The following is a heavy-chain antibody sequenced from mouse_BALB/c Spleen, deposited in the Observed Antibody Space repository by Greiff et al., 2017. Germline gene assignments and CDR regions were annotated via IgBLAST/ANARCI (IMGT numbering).Heavy chain of an antibody. Sequence: EVQLQQSGAELVKPGASVKLSCTASGFNIKDTYMHWVKQRPEQGLEWIGRIDPANGNTKYDPKFQGKATITADTSSNTAYLQLSSLTSEDTAVYYCALYRYDDYFDDWGQGTTLTVSS. CDR2: IDPANGNT. CDR3: ALYRYDDYFDD. D-gene: IGHD2-14*01. J-gene: IGHJ2*01. V-gene: IGHV14-3*02. CDR1: GFNIKDTY.